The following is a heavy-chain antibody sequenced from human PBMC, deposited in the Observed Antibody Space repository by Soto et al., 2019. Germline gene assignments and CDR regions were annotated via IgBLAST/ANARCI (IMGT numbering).Heavy chain of an antibody. CDR2: LSAFDNT. D-gene: IGHD6-13*01. Sequence: EVQLLESGGGLVQPGGSLRLSCAASGFTFSRHAMCWVRQAPGKGLEWVSTLSAFDNTYYADSVKGRFIISRDISKNTLSLQMNSLRVDDTAVYYCAKDPRAYSTNMGYYFDYWGQGSLVTVSS. J-gene: IGHJ4*02. V-gene: IGHV3-23*01. CDR3: AKDPRAYSTNMGYYFDY. CDR1: GFTFSRHA.